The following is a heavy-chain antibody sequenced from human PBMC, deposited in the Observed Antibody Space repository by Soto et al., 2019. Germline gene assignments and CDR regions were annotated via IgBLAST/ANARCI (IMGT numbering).Heavy chain of an antibody. CDR3: AHHNYEHIGLFSIDY. Sequence: SGPTLVNPTQTLTLTRTFSGFSLSTSGVGVGWIRQPPGKALEWLALIYWDDDKRYSPSLKSRLTITKDTSKNQVVLTMTNMDPVDTATYYCAHHNYEHIGLFSIDYWGQGTLVTVSS. CDR2: IYWDDDK. CDR1: GFSLSTSGVG. V-gene: IGHV2-5*02. D-gene: IGHD2-21*01. J-gene: IGHJ4*02.